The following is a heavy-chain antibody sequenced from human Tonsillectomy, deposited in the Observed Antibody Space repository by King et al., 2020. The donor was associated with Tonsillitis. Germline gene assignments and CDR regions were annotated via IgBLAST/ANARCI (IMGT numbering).Heavy chain of an antibody. CDR3: AKEHYDSSGYYPMDY. J-gene: IGHJ4*02. CDR1: GFTFSSYG. D-gene: IGHD3-22*01. V-gene: IGHV3-30*18. CDR2: ISYDGSNK. Sequence: VQLVESGGGVVQPGRSLRLSCAASGFTFSSYGMHWVRQAPGKGLEWVAVISYDGSNKYYADSVKGRFTIARDNSKNTRYLQMNSLRAEVTAVYYCAKEHYDSSGYYPMDYWGQGTLVTVSS.